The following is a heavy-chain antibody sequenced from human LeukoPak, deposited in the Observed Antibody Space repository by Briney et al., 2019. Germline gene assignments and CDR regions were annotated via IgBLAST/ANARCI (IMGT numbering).Heavy chain of an antibody. V-gene: IGHV3-23*01. J-gene: IGHJ4*02. CDR3: AKDRRWGSGREDVRFDY. CDR1: GFTFSSYA. Sequence: PGGSLRLSCAASGFTFSSYAMSWVRQAPGKGLEWVSAISGSGGSTYYADSVKGRFTISRDNSKNTLYLQMNSLRAEDTAVYYCAKDRRWGSGREDVRFDYWGQGTLVTVSS. D-gene: IGHD3-10*01. CDR2: ISGSGGST.